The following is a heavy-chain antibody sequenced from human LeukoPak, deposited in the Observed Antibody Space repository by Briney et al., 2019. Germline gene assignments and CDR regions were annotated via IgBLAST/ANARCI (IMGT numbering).Heavy chain of an antibody. J-gene: IGHJ4*02. CDR2: IYPGDSDT. V-gene: IGHV5-51*01. Sequence: GESLKISCKGSGYSSTSYWIGWVRQMPGKGLEWMGIIYPGDSDTRYSPSFQGQVTISADKSISTAYLQWSSLKASDTAMYYCARLGDSSGYWAHPFDYWGQGTLVTVSS. D-gene: IGHD3-22*01. CDR1: GYSSTSYW. CDR3: ARLGDSSGYWAHPFDY.